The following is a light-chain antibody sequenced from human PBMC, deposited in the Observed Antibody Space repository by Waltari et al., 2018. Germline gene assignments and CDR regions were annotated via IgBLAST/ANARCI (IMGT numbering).Light chain of an antibody. J-gene: IGLJ1*01. CDR1: SFNLGSNT. V-gene: IGLV1-44*01. Sequence: QSVLTQPPSASGTPGQRVTISCSGSSFNLGSNTVIYYPQLPGTAPKLLIYANNRRPSGVPDRFSGSKSGTSASLAINGLQSEDEADYYCAAWDDSLKGYVFGTGTKVTVL. CDR3: AAWDDSLKGYV. CDR2: ANN.